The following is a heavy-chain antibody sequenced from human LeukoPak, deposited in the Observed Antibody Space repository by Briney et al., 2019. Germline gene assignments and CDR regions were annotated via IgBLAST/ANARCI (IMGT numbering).Heavy chain of an antibody. Sequence: AASVKVSCKASGYTFTSYYMHWVRQAPGQGLEWMGGIIPIFGTANYAQKFQGRVTITADESTSTAYMELSSLRSEDTAVYYCARDFKGYSYGYDYWGQGTLVTVSS. CDR3: ARDFKGYSYGYDY. CDR1: GYTFTSYY. D-gene: IGHD5-18*01. CDR2: IIPIFGTA. J-gene: IGHJ4*02. V-gene: IGHV1-69*13.